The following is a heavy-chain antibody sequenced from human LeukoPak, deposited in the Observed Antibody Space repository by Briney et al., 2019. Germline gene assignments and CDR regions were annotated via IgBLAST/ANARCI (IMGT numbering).Heavy chain of an antibody. Sequence: PGGSLRLSCAASGFTFGDYGMHWVRQAPGKGLEWVAVLSYDGSHKYHADSVKGRFAISRDNSKSTLYLQMNNLRAEDTAVYYCKTASATADYWGQGTLVTVSS. J-gene: IGHJ4*02. V-gene: IGHV3-30*03. CDR2: LSYDGSHK. CDR1: GFTFGDYG. CDR3: KTASATADY. D-gene: IGHD2-21*02.